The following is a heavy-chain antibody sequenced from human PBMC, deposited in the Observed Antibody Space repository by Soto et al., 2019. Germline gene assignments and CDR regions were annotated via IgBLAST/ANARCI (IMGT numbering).Heavy chain of an antibody. CDR2: IYPGDSDT. CDR1: GYSFTSYW. V-gene: IGHV5-51*01. D-gene: IGHD3-3*01. CDR3: ARDIRDDFWSGYLDV. J-gene: IGHJ6*02. Sequence: PGESLKISCKGSGYSFTSYWIGWVRQMPGKGLEWMGIIYPGDSDTRYSPSFQGQVTISADQSISTAYLQWSSLKASDTAMYYCARDIRDDFWSGYLDVWGQGTTVTVSS.